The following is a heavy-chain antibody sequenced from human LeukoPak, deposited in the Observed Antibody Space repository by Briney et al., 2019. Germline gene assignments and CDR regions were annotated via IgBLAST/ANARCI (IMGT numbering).Heavy chain of an antibody. D-gene: IGHD3-22*01. V-gene: IGHV1-24*01. CDR3: ATGRYDTVSFDY. J-gene: IGHJ4*02. CDR2: FDPEDGET. CDR1: GYTLTELS. Sequence: ASVKVSFKVSGYTLTELSMHWVRQAPGKGLEWMGGFDPEDGETVDAQKFQGRVTMTGDTSTDTAYMELSSLRSEDTAMYYCATGRYDTVSFDYWGQGTLVTVSS.